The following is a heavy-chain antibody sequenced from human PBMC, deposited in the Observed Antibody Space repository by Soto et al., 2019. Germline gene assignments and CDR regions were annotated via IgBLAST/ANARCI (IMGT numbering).Heavy chain of an antibody. Sequence: PSETLSLTCAVYGGSSSNYYWSWIRQPPGKGLEWIGEINHSGSTNYNPSLKSRVTISVDTSKNQFSLNLSSVTAADTAVYYCARGGRQQLLVRQYLQHWGQGTLVTVSS. CDR2: INHSGST. CDR3: ARGGRQQLLVRQYLQH. J-gene: IGHJ1*01. CDR1: GGSSSNYY. D-gene: IGHD6-13*01. V-gene: IGHV4-34*01.